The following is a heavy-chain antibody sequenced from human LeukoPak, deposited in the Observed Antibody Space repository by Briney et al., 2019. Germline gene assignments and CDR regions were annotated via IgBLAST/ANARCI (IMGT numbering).Heavy chain of an antibody. CDR3: AGGYGSSWSFDH. CDR1: GVFIKSYY. D-gene: IGHD2-2*01. Sequence: PSETLSLTCSVSGVFIKSYYWNWVRQSPGRGLEWIGYMHHSGSSHYNPFLKSRVSISLDTSKNQFYLRVSSVTAADTAVYYCAGGYGSSWSFDHWGQGTLATVSS. CDR2: MHHSGSS. J-gene: IGHJ4*02. V-gene: IGHV4-59*01.